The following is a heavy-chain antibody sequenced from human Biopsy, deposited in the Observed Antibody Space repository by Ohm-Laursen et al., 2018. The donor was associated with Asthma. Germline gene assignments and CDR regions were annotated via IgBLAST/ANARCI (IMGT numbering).Heavy chain of an antibody. CDR2: ISKDASTQ. CDR3: VRDGPDDAFDI. V-gene: IGHV3-30*01. CDR1: GFAFSSDH. Sequence: SLRLSCSASGFAFSSDHMLWVRQAPGKGLEWVGVISKDASTQDYADSVKGRFTMARDNSKNTLDLQMNSLREEDTAMYYCVRDGPDDAFDIWGQGTVVSVSS. J-gene: IGHJ3*02.